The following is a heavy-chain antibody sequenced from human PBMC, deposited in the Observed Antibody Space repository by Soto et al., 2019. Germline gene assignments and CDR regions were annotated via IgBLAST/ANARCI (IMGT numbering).Heavy chain of an antibody. V-gene: IGHV3-23*01. Sequence: GGSLRLSCAASGFTFSNYGMSWVRQAPGKGLEWVSVISGSGGSTYYADSVKGRFTISRDNAKNSLYLQMNSLRAEDTAVYYCARSSGGVVPAAWVIGAPYYYYYGMDVWGQGTTVTVSS. CDR3: ARSSGGVVPAAWVIGAPYYYYYGMDV. CDR1: GFTFSNYG. D-gene: IGHD2-2*01. J-gene: IGHJ6*02. CDR2: ISGSGGST.